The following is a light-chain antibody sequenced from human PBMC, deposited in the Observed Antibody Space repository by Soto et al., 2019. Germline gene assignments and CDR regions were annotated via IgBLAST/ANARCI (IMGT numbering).Light chain of an antibody. CDR3: QQRNIRPVT. V-gene: IGKV3-11*01. CDR1: QSVNNY. J-gene: IGKJ1*01. CDR2: DPS. Sequence: EIVLTQSPATLSVPPGETATLSCRASQSVNNYLAWYQQKPGQAPRLLMYDPSNRATGIPPRFSGSGSGTDFTHTISSLEPEDCAVYYYQQRNIRPVTFGQGTKVEIK.